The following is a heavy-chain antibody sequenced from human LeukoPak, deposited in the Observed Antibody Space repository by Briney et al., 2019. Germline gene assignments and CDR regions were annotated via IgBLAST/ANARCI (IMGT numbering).Heavy chain of an antibody. V-gene: IGHV3-23*01. D-gene: IGHD6-13*01. J-gene: IGHJ6*03. CDR3: ARTEVGYSSSWYSGHYYYYYLDV. CDR2: IFPSGGEI. CDR1: GFTFSTFA. Sequence: GGSLRLSCAASGFTFSTFAMIWVRQPPGKGLEWVSSIFPSGGEIHYADSVRGRFTISRDNSKSTLSLQMNSLRAEDTAVYYCARTEVGYSSSWYSGHYYYYYLDVWGKGTTVTISS.